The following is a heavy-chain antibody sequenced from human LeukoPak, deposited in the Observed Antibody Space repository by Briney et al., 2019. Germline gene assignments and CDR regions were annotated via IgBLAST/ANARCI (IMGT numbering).Heavy chain of an antibody. D-gene: IGHD2-15*01. CDR2: ISYDGSNK. CDR3: AREGDRRDLYYFDY. J-gene: IGHJ4*02. CDR1: GFTFSSYA. Sequence: QPGGSLRLSCAASGFTFSSYAMHWVRQAPGKGLEWVAVISYDGSNKYYADSVKGRFTISRDNSKNTLYLQMNSLRAEDTAVYYCAREGDRRDLYYFDYWGQGTLVTVSS. V-gene: IGHV3-30-3*01.